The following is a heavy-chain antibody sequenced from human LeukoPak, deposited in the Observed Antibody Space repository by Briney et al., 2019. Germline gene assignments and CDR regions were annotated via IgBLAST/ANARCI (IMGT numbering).Heavy chain of an antibody. CDR1: GFTFSSYA. J-gene: IGHJ4*02. CDR3: AKIERTGYYYFDY. D-gene: IGHD3/OR15-3a*01. Sequence: GGSLRLSCAASGFTFSSYAMSWVRQAPGKGLKWVSAISGSGGSTYYADSVKGRFTISRDNSKNTLYLQVNSLRAEDTAVYYCAKIERTGYYYFDYWGQGTLVTVSS. V-gene: IGHV3-23*01. CDR2: ISGSGGST.